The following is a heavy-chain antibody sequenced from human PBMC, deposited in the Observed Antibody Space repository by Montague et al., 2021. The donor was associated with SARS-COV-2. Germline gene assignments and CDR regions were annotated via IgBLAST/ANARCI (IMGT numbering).Heavy chain of an antibody. CDR1: GFTFSSYA. CDR2: ISISDGNT. CDR3: SRDRQLVGDDAFDI. V-gene: IGHV3-23*01. D-gene: IGHD6-13*01. Sequence: SLRLPCAASGFTFSSYAMSWVRQAPGKGLEWVSTISISDGNTYYAASAQGRFTISRDNSKNTLYLQMNSLRAEDTAVYYCSRDRQLVGDDAFDIWGQGTMVTVSS. J-gene: IGHJ3*02.